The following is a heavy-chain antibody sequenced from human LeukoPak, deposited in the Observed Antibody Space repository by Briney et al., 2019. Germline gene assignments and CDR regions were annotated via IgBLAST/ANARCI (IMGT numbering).Heavy chain of an antibody. Sequence: GGSLILSCAASGFTFSSYSINWVRLAPGKGREWVSSISSSSSYIYYADSMKGPSTISRNNANNSLYLQKNSLRAEDTAVYYCAIGLTIWRQGTMPTVP. CDR1: GFTFSSYS. D-gene: IGHD2-2*02. V-gene: IGHV3-21*01. J-gene: IGHJ4*02. CDR2: ISSSSSYI. CDR3: AIGLTI.